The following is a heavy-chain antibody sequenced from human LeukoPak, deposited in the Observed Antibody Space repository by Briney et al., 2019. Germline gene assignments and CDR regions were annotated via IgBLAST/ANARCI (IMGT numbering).Heavy chain of an antibody. D-gene: IGHD2-15*01. Sequence: PGGSLRLSCAASGFPFSSYAMSWVRQAPGKGLEWVSAISGSGGSTYYADSVKGRFTISRDNSKNTLYLQMNSLRAEDTAVYYCAKLGIVVVVAATTWFDPWGQGTLVTVSS. CDR2: ISGSGGST. J-gene: IGHJ5*02. V-gene: IGHV3-23*01. CDR3: AKLGIVVVVAATTWFDP. CDR1: GFPFSSYA.